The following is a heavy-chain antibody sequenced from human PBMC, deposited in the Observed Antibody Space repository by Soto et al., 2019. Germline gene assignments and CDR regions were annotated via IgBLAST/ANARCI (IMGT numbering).Heavy chain of an antibody. V-gene: IGHV2-5*01. Sequence: SGPTLVNPTQTLTLTCTFSGFSLSTSGVGVGWIRQPPGKALEWLALIYWNDDKRYSPSLKSRLTITKDTSKNQVVLTMTNMDPVDTATYYCAHRPPNHYSNYFVPVYIDYWGQGTLVTVSS. CDR3: AHRPPNHYSNYFVPVYIDY. CDR2: IYWNDDK. D-gene: IGHD4-4*01. J-gene: IGHJ4*02. CDR1: GFSLSTSGVG.